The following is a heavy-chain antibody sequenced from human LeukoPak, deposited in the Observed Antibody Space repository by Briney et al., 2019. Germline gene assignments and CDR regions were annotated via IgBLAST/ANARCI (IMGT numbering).Heavy chain of an antibody. CDR2: INHSGST. Sequence: PSETLSLTCAVYGGSFSGYYWSWTRQPPGKGLEWIGEINHSGSTNYNPSLKSRVTISVDTSKNQFSLKLSSVTAADTAVYYCARGIRRHYYGSGSYYNTGRRIGDYFDYWGQGTLVTVSS. V-gene: IGHV4-34*01. J-gene: IGHJ4*02. CDR3: ARGIRRHYYGSGSYYNTGRRIGDYFDY. D-gene: IGHD3-10*01. CDR1: GGSFSGYY.